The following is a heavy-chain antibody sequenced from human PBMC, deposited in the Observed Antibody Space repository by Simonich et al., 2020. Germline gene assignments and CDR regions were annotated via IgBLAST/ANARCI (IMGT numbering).Heavy chain of an antibody. CDR1: GFTFISYA. CDR3: AKDLGERITMIVVVIDAFDI. Sequence: GGGLVQPGGSLRLSFAASGFTFISYAMSWVRQAPGKGVEWVSAISGSGVVTYYADSVKGRFTISRDNSKNTLYLQMNSLRAKDTAVYYCAKDLGERITMIVVVIDAFDIWGQGTMVTVSS. V-gene: IGHV3-23*01. CDR2: ISGSGVVT. J-gene: IGHJ3*02. D-gene: IGHD3-22*01.